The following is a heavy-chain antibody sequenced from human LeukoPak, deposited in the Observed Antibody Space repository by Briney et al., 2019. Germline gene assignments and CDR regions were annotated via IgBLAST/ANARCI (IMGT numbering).Heavy chain of an antibody. CDR2: MNPNSGNT. D-gene: IGHD1-26*01. CDR1: GYTFTSYD. V-gene: IGHV1-8*01. J-gene: IGHJ5*02. CDR3: ARRSYSGSYEHDP. Sequence: GSVKVSCKASGYTFTSYDINWVRQATGQGLEWMGWMNPNSGNTGYAQKFQGSVTMTRNTSISTAYMKLSSLRSEDTAVYYCARRSYSGSYEHDPWGEGTLVTVSS.